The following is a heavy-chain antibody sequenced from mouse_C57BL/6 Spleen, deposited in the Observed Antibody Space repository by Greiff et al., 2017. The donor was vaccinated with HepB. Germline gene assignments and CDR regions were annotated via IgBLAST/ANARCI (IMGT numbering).Heavy chain of an antibody. CDR2: IDPSGSDT. D-gene: IGHD1-1*01. J-gene: IGHJ2*01. CDR3: ARGGAYYGSSYYFDY. CDR1: GYTFTSYW. Sequence: VQLQQSGAELVRPGSSVKLSCKASGYTFTSYWMHWVKQRPIQGLEWIGNIDPSGSDTHYNQKFKDKATLTVDKSSSTAYMQLSSLTSEDSAVYYCARGGAYYGSSYYFDYWGQGTTLTVSS. V-gene: IGHV1-52*01.